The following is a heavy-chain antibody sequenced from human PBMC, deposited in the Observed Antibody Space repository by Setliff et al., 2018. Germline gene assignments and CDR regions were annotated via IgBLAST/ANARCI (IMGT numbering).Heavy chain of an antibody. Sequence: GASVKVSCKASGGTFSSYAISWVRQAPGQGLEWMGGIIPIFGTANYAQKFQGRVTITTDESTSTAYMELRSLRSDDTAVYYCARVPYYYRWDYWGQGTLVTVSS. CDR3: ARVPYYYRWDY. V-gene: IGHV1-69*05. CDR2: IIPIFGTA. J-gene: IGHJ4*02. CDR1: GGTFSSYA. D-gene: IGHD1-26*01.